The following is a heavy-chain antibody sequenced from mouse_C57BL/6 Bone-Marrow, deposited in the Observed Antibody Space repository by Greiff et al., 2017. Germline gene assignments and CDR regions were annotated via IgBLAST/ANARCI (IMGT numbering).Heavy chain of an antibody. V-gene: IGHV5-17*01. CDR3: ARDYYGSSSYFYY. CDR2: ISSGSSTI. D-gene: IGHD1-1*01. CDR1: GFTFSDYG. J-gene: IGHJ2*01. Sequence: EVQVVESGGGLVKPGGSLKLSCAASGFTFSDYGMHWVRQAPEKGLEWVAYISSGSSTIYYADTVKGRFTISRDNAKNTLFLQMTSLRSEDTAMYYCARDYYGSSSYFYYWGQGTTLTVSS.